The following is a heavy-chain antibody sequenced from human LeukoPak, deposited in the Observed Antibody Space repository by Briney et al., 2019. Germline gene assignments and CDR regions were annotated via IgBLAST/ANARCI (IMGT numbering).Heavy chain of an antibody. Sequence: GGSLRLSCAASGFTFSSYAMSWVHQAPGKGLEWVSAITDSGDDTYHADSVKGRFTISRDNSKSTLFLQMNTLRAEDTAVYYCAKGSSSGRPYFFDYWGQGTLVTVSS. V-gene: IGHV3-23*01. D-gene: IGHD6-19*01. CDR2: ITDSGDDT. CDR1: GFTFSSYA. J-gene: IGHJ4*02. CDR3: AKGSSSGRPYFFDY.